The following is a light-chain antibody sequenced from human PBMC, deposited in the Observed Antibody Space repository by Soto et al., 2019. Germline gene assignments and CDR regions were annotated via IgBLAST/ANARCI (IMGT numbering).Light chain of an antibody. CDR2: KAS. J-gene: IGKJ1*01. CDR3: QHYDTYTWT. CDR1: QTITDW. V-gene: IGKV1-5*03. Sequence: GDRVPITCRASQTITDWLAWYQQKPGKAPRLLIYKASTLESGVPSRFSGSGSGTEFTLTISSLQPDDFATYYCQHYDTYTWTFGQGTKVEIK.